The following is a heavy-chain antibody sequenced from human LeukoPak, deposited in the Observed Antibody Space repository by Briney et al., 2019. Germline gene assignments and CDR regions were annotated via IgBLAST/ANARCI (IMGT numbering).Heavy chain of an antibody. CDR2: TYYRSKWYN. CDR3: ARDATMYYYDSSGYYYSFVY. Sequence: SQTLSLTCAISGDSFSSNSAAWNWIRQSPSRGLEWLGRTYYRSKWYNDYAVSVKSRITINPDTSKNQFSLQLNSVTPEDTAVYYCARDATMYYYDSSGYYYSFVYLGQGTLVTVSS. CDR1: GDSFSSNSAA. V-gene: IGHV6-1*01. J-gene: IGHJ4*02. D-gene: IGHD3-22*01.